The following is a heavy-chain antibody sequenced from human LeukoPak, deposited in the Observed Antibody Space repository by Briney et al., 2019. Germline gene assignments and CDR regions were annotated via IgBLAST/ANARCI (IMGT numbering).Heavy chain of an antibody. D-gene: IGHD3-22*01. V-gene: IGHV1-2*02. CDR2: INPKRGGT. CDR1: GYTFTGYY. Sequence: ASVKLSCKASGYTFTGYYMHWVRQAPGQGLEWMGWINPKRGGTNFAQPFQSRVTMTRDTSISTAYMELSRLTSDDTAVYYCARDDNGMDVWGQGTTVTVSS. CDR3: ARDDNGMDV. J-gene: IGHJ6*02.